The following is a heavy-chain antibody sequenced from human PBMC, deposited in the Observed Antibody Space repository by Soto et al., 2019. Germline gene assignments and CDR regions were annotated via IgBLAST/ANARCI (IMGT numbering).Heavy chain of an antibody. V-gene: IGHV4-59*01. CDR3: ARDSVGQSFDY. CDR1: GGSISSYY. J-gene: IGHJ4*02. Sequence: PSETLSLTCTVSGGSISSYYWSWIRQPPGKGLEWIGYIYYSGSTNYNPSLKSRVTISVDTSKNQFSLKLSSVTAADTAVYYCARDSVGQSFDYWGQGTLVTVSS. CDR2: IYYSGST.